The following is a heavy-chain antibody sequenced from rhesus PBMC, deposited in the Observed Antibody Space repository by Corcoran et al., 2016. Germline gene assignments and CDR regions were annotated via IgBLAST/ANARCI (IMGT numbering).Heavy chain of an antibody. J-gene: IGHJ1*01. Sequence: QVQLQESGPGVVKPSETLSLTCAVSGGSISGYYLWSWIRRPPGKGLEWLGYIYGGSGSTSYNPSLKSRVIISIDPSKNQFSLKLSSVTAADTAVYYCARAECTGSGCYPRYFEFWGQGALVTVSS. CDR3: ARAECTGSGCYPRYFEF. CDR1: GGSISGYYL. CDR2: IYGGSGST. D-gene: IGHD2-21*01. V-gene: IGHV4S7*01.